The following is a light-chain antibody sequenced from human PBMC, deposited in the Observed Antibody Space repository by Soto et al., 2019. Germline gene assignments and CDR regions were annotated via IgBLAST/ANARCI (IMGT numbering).Light chain of an antibody. J-gene: IGLJ2*01. CDR1: SSDVGGYNY. Sequence: QSALTQPASVSGSPGQSITISCTGTSSDVGGYNYVSWFQQEPGKAPKLMIYEVSNRPSGVANRFSGSKSGNTASLTISGRQAEDEADYYCSSYTSSSTYVLFGGGTKLTVL. CDR3: SSYTSSSTYVL. V-gene: IGLV2-14*01. CDR2: EVS.